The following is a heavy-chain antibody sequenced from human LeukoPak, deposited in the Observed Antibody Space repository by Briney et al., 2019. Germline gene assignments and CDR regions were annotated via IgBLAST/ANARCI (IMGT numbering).Heavy chain of an antibody. CDR1: GYVFTDYY. J-gene: IGHJ4*02. V-gene: IGHV1-2*02. CDR2: INPNSGAT. Sequence: ASVKVSCKASGYVFTDYYVHWVRQAPGQGLEWMGWINPNSGATNYAQRFQGRVTITRVTSMSTAYMELSRLRFDDTAVYYCASVYSGYDLSQLDYWGQGTLVTVSS. D-gene: IGHD5-12*01. CDR3: ASVYSGYDLSQLDY.